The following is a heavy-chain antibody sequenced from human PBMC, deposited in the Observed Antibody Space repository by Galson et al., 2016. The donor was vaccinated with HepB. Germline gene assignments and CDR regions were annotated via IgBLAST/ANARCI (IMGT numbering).Heavy chain of an antibody. D-gene: IGHD1-1*01. CDR2: FDPEDGET. V-gene: IGHV1-24*01. Sequence: SVKVSCKVSGYSLTELSMHWVRQTPGKGLEWMGSFDPEDGETIYAQNFQGRVTMTEDTSTDTAYIELTSLTSADTAVYYCAIGPTFQWERASSSFDYWGQGTLVAVSS. CDR1: GYSLTELS. CDR3: AIGPTFQWERASSSFDY. J-gene: IGHJ4*02.